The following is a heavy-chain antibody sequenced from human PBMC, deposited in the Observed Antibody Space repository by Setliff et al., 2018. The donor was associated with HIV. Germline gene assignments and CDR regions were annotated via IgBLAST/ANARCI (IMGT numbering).Heavy chain of an antibody. CDR2: IDPSGDST. V-gene: IGHV1-46*01. CDR3: ARERVGQQLVIDAFDI. D-gene: IGHD6-13*01. CDR1: GNTFTSYY. Sequence: GASVKVSCKASGNTFTSYYMHWARQAPGQGLEWMGIIDPSGDSTSYAQKFQGRVTMTRDTSTRTVYMELSSLRSEDTAVYYCARERVGQQLVIDAFDIWGQGTMVTVSS. J-gene: IGHJ3*02.